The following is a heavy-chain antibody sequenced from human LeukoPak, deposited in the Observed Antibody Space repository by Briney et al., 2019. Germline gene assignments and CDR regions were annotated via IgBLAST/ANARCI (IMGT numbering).Heavy chain of an antibody. V-gene: IGHV4-61*02. CDR3: ARIRIPGNYFDY. CDR1: GGSISSGSYY. Sequence: SETLSLTCTVSGGSISSGSYYWSWIRQPAGKGLEWIGRIYTSGSTNYNPSLKSRVTMSVDTSKNQFSLKPSSVTAADTAVYYRARIRIPGNYFDYWGQGTLVTVSS. D-gene: IGHD2-21*01. J-gene: IGHJ4*02. CDR2: IYTSGST.